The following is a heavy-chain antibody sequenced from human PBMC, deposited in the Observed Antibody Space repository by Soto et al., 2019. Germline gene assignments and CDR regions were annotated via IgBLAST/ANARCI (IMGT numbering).Heavy chain of an antibody. Sequence: SETLSLTCAVYGGSFSGYYWSWIRQPPGKGLEWTGEINHSGSTNYNPSLKSRVTISVDTSKNQFSLKLSSVTAADTAVYYCARRIRGYSYGNFDYWGQGTLVTVSS. CDR1: GGSFSGYY. V-gene: IGHV4-34*01. CDR2: INHSGST. D-gene: IGHD5-18*01. CDR3: ARRIRGYSYGNFDY. J-gene: IGHJ4*02.